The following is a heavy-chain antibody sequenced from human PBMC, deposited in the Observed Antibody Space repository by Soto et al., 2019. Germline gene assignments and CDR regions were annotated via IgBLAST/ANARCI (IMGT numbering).Heavy chain of an antibody. V-gene: IGHV4-59*01. CDR3: AGGPTWYYYAA. Sequence: SETLSLTCTVSGGSISSYYWSWIRQPPGKGLEWIGYIYYSGSTNYNPSLKSRVTISVDTSKNQFSLKLSSVTAADTAVYYCAGGPTWYYYAAGGQGTLVTVSS. CDR2: IYYSGST. CDR1: GGSISSYY. J-gene: IGHJ4*02. D-gene: IGHD3-10*01.